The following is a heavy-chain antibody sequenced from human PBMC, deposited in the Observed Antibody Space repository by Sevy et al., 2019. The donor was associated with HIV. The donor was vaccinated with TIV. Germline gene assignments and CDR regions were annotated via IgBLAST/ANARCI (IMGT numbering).Heavy chain of an antibody. CDR2: ITESAADT. Sequence: GGSLRLSCAASGFAFSNFGMTWVRQAPGKGLEWVATITESAADTFYAVSVKGRFTIYRDNSNNTLFLLMNSLRPEDTAVYFCATDSPYTKLVTVAPTRVLDNWGQGTLVTVSS. CDR3: ATDSPYTKLVTVAPTRVLDN. D-gene: IGHD6-19*01. V-gene: IGHV3-23*01. CDR1: GFAFSNFG. J-gene: IGHJ4*02.